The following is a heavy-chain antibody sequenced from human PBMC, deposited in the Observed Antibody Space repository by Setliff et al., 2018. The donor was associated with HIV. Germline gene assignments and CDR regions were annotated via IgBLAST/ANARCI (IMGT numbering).Heavy chain of an antibody. V-gene: IGHV4-31*03. CDR2: IHHSGSY. J-gene: IGHJ6*02. D-gene: IGHD3-3*02. CDR1: GVSINSDGYY. CDR3: ARITIFVPGDPYFYGMDV. Sequence: PSETLSLTCTVSGVSINSDGYYWGWIRQHPGKGLEWIGYIHHSGSYYYNPSLKSRLTISVDTSKNQFSLRLDSVTAADTAVYYCARITIFVPGDPYFYGMDVWGQGTTVTVSS.